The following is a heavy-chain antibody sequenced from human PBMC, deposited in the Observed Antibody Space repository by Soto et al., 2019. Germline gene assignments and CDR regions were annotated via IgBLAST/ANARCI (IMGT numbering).Heavy chain of an antibody. CDR2: ISSSTSYI. D-gene: IGHD3-22*01. CDR1: GFTFSSYT. V-gene: IGHV3-21*01. CDR3: VRALAAYDYDSSGFQGVACDI. J-gene: IGHJ3*02. Sequence: EVQLVESGGGLVQPGGSLRLSCVASGFTFSSYTMNWVRQAPGKGLEWVSTISSSTSYIYYADSLKGRFTISRDNAKKSLYLQMNSLISECTAVYYCVRALAAYDYDSSGFQGVACDIWGQGTMFTVSS.